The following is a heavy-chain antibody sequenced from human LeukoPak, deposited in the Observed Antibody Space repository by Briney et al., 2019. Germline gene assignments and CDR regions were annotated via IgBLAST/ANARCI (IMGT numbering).Heavy chain of an antibody. Sequence: GGSLRLSCTASGFAFGDYAMSWVRQAPGKGLEWVGFIRSKAYGGTTEYAASVKGRFTISRDGSKSIAYLQMNSLKTDDTAVYYCTRGNWSYGNAFDIWGQGTMVTVSS. D-gene: IGHD1-7*01. J-gene: IGHJ3*02. CDR3: TRGNWSYGNAFDI. CDR1: GFAFGDYA. V-gene: IGHV3-49*04. CDR2: IRSKAYGGTT.